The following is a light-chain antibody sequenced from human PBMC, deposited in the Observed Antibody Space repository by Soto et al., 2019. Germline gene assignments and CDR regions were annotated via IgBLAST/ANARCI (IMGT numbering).Light chain of an antibody. CDR2: KAS. CDR3: QHDNSYSEA. CDR1: QTISSW. V-gene: IGKV1-5*03. Sequence: DIQMTQSPSTLSGSVGDRVTITCRASQTISSWLAWYQQKPGKAPKLLIYKASTLKSGVPSRFSGSGSGTEFTLTISSLQPDDFATYYCQHDNSYSEAFGQGTKGDIK. J-gene: IGKJ1*01.